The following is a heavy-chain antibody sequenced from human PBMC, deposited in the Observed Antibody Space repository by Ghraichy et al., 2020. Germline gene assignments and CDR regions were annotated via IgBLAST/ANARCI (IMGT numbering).Heavy chain of an antibody. J-gene: IGHJ2*01. CDR2: IYTSGST. Sequence: SETLSLTCTVSGGSISSYYWSWIRQPAGKGLEWIGRIYTSGSTNYNPSLKSRVTMSVDTSKNQFSLKQSSVTAADTAVYYCARDPHSGSYYGYFDLWGRGTLVTVSS. CDR3: ARDPHSGSYYGYFDL. CDR1: GGSISSYY. V-gene: IGHV4-4*07. D-gene: IGHD1-26*01.